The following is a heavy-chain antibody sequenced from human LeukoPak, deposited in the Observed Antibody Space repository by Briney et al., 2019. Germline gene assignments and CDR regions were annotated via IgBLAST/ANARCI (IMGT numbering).Heavy chain of an antibody. CDR3: ARDLSHLYYDSRKVTHYGY. J-gene: IGHJ4*02. CDR2: IYYSGST. D-gene: IGHD3-22*01. Sequence: PSETLSLTCTVAGGSISGYYWNWIRQPPGKGLEWIGYIYYSGSTNHNPSLNSRVTISVDMSKNQFSLKLSSVTAADTAVYYCARDLSHLYYDSRKVTHYGYWGQGTLVTVSS. CDR1: GGSISGYY. V-gene: IGHV4-59*12.